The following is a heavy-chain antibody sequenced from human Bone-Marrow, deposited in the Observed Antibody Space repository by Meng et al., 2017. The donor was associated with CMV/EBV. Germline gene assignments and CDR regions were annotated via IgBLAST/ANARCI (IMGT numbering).Heavy chain of an antibody. CDR2: IKYDGSER. CDR1: GFNFNSYG. Sequence: SGFNFNSYGMNWVRQAPGKGLEWVANIKYDGSERYYVESVKGRFTVSRDNAKKSLYLQMNSLRGEDTAVYYCATRPYYYGSGIYHDSWGQGTLVTVSS. V-gene: IGHV3-7*01. J-gene: IGHJ4*02. D-gene: IGHD3-10*01. CDR3: ATRPYYYGSGIYHDS.